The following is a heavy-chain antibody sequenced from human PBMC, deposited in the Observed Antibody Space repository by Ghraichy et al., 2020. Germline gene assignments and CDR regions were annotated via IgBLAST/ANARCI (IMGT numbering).Heavy chain of an antibody. J-gene: IGHJ6*02. CDR3: AKADRIVGAYYGMDV. CDR2: ISGSGGST. D-gene: IGHD1-26*01. Sequence: GGSLRLSCAASGFTFSSYAMSWVRQAPGKGLEWVSAISGSGGSTYYADSVKGRFTISRDNSKNTLYLQMNSLRAEDTAVYYCAKADRIVGAYYGMDVWGQGTTVTVSS. V-gene: IGHV3-23*01. CDR1: GFTFSSYA.